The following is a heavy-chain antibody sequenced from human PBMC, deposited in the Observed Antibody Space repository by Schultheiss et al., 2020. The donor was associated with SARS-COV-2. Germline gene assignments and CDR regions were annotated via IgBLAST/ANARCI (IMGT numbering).Heavy chain of an antibody. CDR2: ISSSSSYI. J-gene: IGHJ3*02. V-gene: IGHV3-21*01. Sequence: GGSLRLSCAASGFTFSNAWMSWVRQAPGKGLEWVSSISSSSSYIYYADSVKGRFTISRDNSKNTLYLQMNSLRAEDTAVYYCARVWDDAFDIWGQGTMVTVSS. D-gene: IGHD1-26*01. CDR1: GFTFSNAW. CDR3: ARVWDDAFDI.